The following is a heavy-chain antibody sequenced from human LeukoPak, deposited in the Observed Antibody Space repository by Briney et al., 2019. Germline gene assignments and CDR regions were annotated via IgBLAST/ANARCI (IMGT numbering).Heavy chain of an antibody. D-gene: IGHD4-23*01. J-gene: IGHJ4*02. Sequence: ASVKVSCKASGYTFTGYYMHWVRQAPGQGLEWMGRINPNSGGTNYAPKFQGRVTMTRGTSISTAYMELSRLRSDDTAVYYCAKGGRWPPDYWGQGTLVTVSS. V-gene: IGHV1-2*06. CDR2: INPNSGGT. CDR3: AKGGRWPPDY. CDR1: GYTFTGYY.